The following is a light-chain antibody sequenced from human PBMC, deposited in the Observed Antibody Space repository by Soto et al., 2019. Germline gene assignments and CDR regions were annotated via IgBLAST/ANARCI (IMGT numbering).Light chain of an antibody. J-gene: IGLJ3*02. V-gene: IGLV2-8*01. CDR3: SSYAASNTFYFV. Sequence: QSALTQPPSASGSPGQSVTISCTGTSSDVGGYNYVSWYQQYPGRAPKLMIYEVTKRPSGVPDRFSGSKSGNTASLTVSGLQAEAEADSYCSSYAASNTFYFVFGGGTKVTVL. CDR1: SSDVGGYNY. CDR2: EVT.